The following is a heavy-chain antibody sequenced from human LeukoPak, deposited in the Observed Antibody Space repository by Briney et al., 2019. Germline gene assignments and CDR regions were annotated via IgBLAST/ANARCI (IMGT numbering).Heavy chain of an antibody. Sequence: GGSLRLSCAASGFTFSNAWMSWVRQAPRKGLEWVGRIKGKSDGGTTDYAAPVKGRFIISRDDSKNTLVLQMNSLETEDTAVYYCTSTVRYYMDVWGKGTTVTVS. CDR2: IKGKSDGGTT. J-gene: IGHJ6*03. CDR3: TSTVRYYMDV. V-gene: IGHV3-15*01. D-gene: IGHD4-11*01. CDR1: GFTFSNAW.